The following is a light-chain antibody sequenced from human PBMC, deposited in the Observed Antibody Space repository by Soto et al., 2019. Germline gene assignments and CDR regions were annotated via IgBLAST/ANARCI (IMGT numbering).Light chain of an antibody. Sequence: QSALNRPASVSGSPGESITISCTGTSSDVGGYNYVSWYQQHPGKAPKLMIYDVRNRPSGVSNRFSGSKSVNTASLTISGLQAEDEADYYCSSYTTISAYVFGTGTKVTVL. CDR3: SSYTTISAYV. CDR2: DVR. J-gene: IGLJ1*01. V-gene: IGLV2-14*01. CDR1: SSDVGGYNY.